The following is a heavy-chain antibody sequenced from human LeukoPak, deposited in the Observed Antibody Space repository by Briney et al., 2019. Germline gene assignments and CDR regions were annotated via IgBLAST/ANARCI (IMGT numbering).Heavy chain of an antibody. D-gene: IGHD1-1*01. V-gene: IGHV4-39*01. CDR3: LRHAGGIILT. J-gene: IGHJ5*02. CDR2: IWYSGSA. Sequence: SETLSLTCNVSGDSISGSAYYWGWMRQPPGQGLEWIANIWYSGSAYYNPSLQSRVTITVDTSKNQFSLNVKSVTAGDSAVYYCLRHAGGIILTWGQGTRVAVSS. CDR1: GDSISGSAYY.